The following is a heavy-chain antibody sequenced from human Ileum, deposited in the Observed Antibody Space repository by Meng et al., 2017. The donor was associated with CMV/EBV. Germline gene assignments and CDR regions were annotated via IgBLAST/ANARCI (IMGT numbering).Heavy chain of an antibody. D-gene: IGHD3/OR15-3a*01. CDR3: ARLGLFDY. Sequence: LRLSCAASGFIFSDYYMTWVRQAPGKGLEWISYISGRDSIIYYADSVKGRFTVPRDNTKNLLFLQMNSLRDEDTAVYYCARLGLFDYWGQGALVTVSS. J-gene: IGHJ4*02. CDR1: GFIFSDYY. CDR2: ISGRDSII. V-gene: IGHV3-11*01.